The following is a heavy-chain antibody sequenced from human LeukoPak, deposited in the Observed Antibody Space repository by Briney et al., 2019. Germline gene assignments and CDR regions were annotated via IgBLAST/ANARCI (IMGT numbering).Heavy chain of an antibody. J-gene: IGHJ4*02. CDR2: INSDGSST. CDR3: ARDGREFGDLFDY. Sequence: GESLRLACAASGFTFSSHWMHWVRQAPGKGLVWVSRINSDGSSTTYADSVKGRFTITRDNAKNTLYLQMNRLRADDTAVYYCARDGREFGDLFDYWGQGTLVTVSS. CDR1: GFTFSSHW. V-gene: IGHV3-74*03. D-gene: IGHD3-10*01.